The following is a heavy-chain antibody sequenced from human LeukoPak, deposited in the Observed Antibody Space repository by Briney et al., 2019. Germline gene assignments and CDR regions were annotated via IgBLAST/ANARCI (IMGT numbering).Heavy chain of an antibody. J-gene: IGHJ4*02. CDR1: GFTCSRYE. CDR2: ISSSGSTI. Sequence: GGSLRLSCAAYGFTCSRYEMNWVRQAPGKGLEWVSYISSSGSTIYYADSVKGRFTISRDNAKKSLYLQMNSLRAEDTAVYYCARDRYGDENYWGQGTLVTVSS. D-gene: IGHD4-17*01. CDR3: ARDRYGDENY. V-gene: IGHV3-48*03.